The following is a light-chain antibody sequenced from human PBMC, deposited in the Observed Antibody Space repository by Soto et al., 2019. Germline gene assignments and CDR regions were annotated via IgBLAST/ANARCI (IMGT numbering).Light chain of an antibody. Sequence: QSALTQPASVSGSPGQSITISCTGTSSDVGSYNLVSWYQQHPGKAPKLMIYEGSKRPSGVSNRFSGSKSGNTASLTISGLQDEDAADYYCCSYAGREVFGSGTQLTVL. V-gene: IGLV2-23*01. CDR1: SSDVGSYNL. CDR2: EGS. CDR3: CSYAGREV. J-gene: IGLJ6*01.